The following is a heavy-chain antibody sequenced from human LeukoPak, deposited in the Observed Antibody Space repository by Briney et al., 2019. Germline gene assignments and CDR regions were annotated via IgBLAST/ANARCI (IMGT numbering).Heavy chain of an antibody. Sequence: TGGSLRLSCAASGFTFSSYSMNGVRQAPGKGLEWIGEINHSGSTNYNPSLKSRVTISVDTSKNQFSLKLSSVTAADTAVYYCARRKDIVVVPAANDAFDIWGQGTMVTVSS. CDR3: ARRKDIVVVPAANDAFDI. D-gene: IGHD2-2*01. CDR2: INHSGST. V-gene: IGHV4-34*01. J-gene: IGHJ3*02. CDR1: GFTFSSYS.